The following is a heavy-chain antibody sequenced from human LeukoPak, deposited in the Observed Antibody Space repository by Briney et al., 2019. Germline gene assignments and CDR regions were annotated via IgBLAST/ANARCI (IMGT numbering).Heavy chain of an antibody. CDR3: AKDRWELLLLIDY. Sequence: GGSLRLSCAASVFTFSNYAMSWVRQAPGKGLEWVSGISGSGASTYYPDSMKGRFTISRDNSKNTLYLQMNSLRAEDTAVYYCAKDRWELLLLIDYWGQGTLVTVSS. D-gene: IGHD1-26*01. CDR1: VFTFSNYA. V-gene: IGHV3-23*01. J-gene: IGHJ4*02. CDR2: ISGSGAST.